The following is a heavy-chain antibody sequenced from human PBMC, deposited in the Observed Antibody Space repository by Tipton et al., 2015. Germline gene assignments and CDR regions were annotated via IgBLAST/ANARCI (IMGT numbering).Heavy chain of an antibody. D-gene: IGHD1-1*01. V-gene: IGHV3-23*01. CDR1: GFTFSRSA. J-gene: IGHJ4*02. Sequence: SLRLSCTGSGFTFSRSAMNWVRQAPGKGLEWVSTITGNSGTTYYAGSVKGRFTVSRDNSKNALYLQMNSLRADDTAVYYCAKGWGNWNADYWGQGTLVTVSS. CDR3: AKGWGNWNADY. CDR2: ITGNSGTT.